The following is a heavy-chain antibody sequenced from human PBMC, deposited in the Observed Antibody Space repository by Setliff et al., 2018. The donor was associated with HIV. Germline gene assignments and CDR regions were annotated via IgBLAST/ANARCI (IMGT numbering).Heavy chain of an antibody. CDR3: AFLGFYGGNFDY. D-gene: IGHD4-17*01. CDR1: GFIFSSYN. CDR2: ISTSSIYI. V-gene: IGHV3-21*01. Sequence: PGGSLRLSCAASGFIFSSYNMNWVRQAPGKGLEWVSSISTSSIYIYYADSVKGRFTISRDNAKNSLYLQMNSLRAEDTAVYYCAFLGFYGGNFDYWGQGTLVTVSS. J-gene: IGHJ4*02.